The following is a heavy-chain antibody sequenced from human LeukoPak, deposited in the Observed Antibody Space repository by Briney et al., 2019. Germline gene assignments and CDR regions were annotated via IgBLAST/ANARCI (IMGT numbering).Heavy chain of an antibody. Sequence: ASVKVSCKASGYNFSHYGITWVRQAPGQGLEWMGWISVYNGDTKYAQKFQGRVTMTTDSSTTTAYMELTSLRPDDTAVYYCARHDYSSYQRRFDPWGQGTLVAVSS. D-gene: IGHD4-11*01. V-gene: IGHV1-18*01. CDR1: GYNFSHYG. J-gene: IGHJ5*02. CDR3: ARHDYSSYQRRFDP. CDR2: ISVYNGDT.